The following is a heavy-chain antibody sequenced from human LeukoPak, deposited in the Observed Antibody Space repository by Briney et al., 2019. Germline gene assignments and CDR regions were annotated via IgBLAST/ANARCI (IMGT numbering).Heavy chain of an antibody. CDR2: ISSSSSYI. CDR1: GFSFSTYS. Sequence: GGSLRLSCAASGFSFSTYSMNWVRQAPGKGLEWVSSISSSSSYIYYADSVKGRFAISRDNAKNSLYLQMNSLRAEDTAVYYCAREYYDFWSGYPKYNWFDPWGQGTLVTVSS. V-gene: IGHV3-21*01. J-gene: IGHJ5*02. CDR3: AREYYDFWSGYPKYNWFDP. D-gene: IGHD3-3*01.